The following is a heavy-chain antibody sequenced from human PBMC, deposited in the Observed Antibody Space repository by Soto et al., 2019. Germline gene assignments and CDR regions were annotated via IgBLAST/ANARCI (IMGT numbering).Heavy chain of an antibody. CDR2: ISGYNGNT. CDR3: ARMAAPVVVVASHYYGMDV. D-gene: IGHD2-15*01. J-gene: IGHJ6*02. CDR1: GYTFTNYG. Sequence: ASVKVSCKASGYTFTNYGFSWVRQAPGQGLEWMGWISGYNGNTNYAERLQGRVTMTTDTSTSTAYMELKSLRYDDTAVYYCARMAAPVVVVASHYYGMDVWGQGTTVTVSS. V-gene: IGHV1-18*01.